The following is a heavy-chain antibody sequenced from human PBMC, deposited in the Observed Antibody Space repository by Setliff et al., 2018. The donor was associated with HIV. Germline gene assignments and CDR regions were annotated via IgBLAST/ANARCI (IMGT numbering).Heavy chain of an antibody. V-gene: IGHV4-59*12. Sequence: GSLRLSCAASGFTFSYAWMNWVRQPPGKELEWIGYIYYSGGTYYNPSLKSRVTISVDTPKNQFSLKLSSVTAADTAVYYCARVPTNPDFYYYYMDVWGKGTTVTVSS. CDR3: ARVPTNPDFYYYYMDV. J-gene: IGHJ6*03. CDR2: IYYSGGT. CDR1: GFTFSYAW.